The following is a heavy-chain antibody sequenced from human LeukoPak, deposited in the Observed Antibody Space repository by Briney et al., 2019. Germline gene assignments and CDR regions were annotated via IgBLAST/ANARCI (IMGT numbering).Heavy chain of an antibody. V-gene: IGHV3-23*01. CDR1: GFTFSSYA. CDR2: ISGSGGST. J-gene: IGHJ6*02. D-gene: IGHD6-25*01. CDR3: AKNMRLSDYYYYGMDV. Sequence: GRCLRLSCAASGFTFSSYAMSWVRQAPGKGLEWVSAISGSGGSTYYADSVKGRFTISRDNSKNTLYLQMNSLRAEDTAVYYCAKNMRLSDYYYYGMDVWGQGTTVTVSS.